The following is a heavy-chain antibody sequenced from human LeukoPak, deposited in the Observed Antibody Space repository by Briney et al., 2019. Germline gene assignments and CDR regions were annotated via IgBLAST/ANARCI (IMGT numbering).Heavy chain of an antibody. J-gene: IGHJ4*02. CDR3: ARRHITIFGVVIKPFDY. D-gene: IGHD3-3*01. V-gene: IGHV4-34*01. CDR2: INHSGST. CDR1: GGSFSGYY. Sequence: SETLSLTCAVYGGSFSGYYWSWIRQPPGKGLEWIGEINHSGSTNYNPSLKSRITISVDTSKNQFSLKLSSVTAADTAVYYCARRHITIFGVVIKPFDYWGQGTLATVSS.